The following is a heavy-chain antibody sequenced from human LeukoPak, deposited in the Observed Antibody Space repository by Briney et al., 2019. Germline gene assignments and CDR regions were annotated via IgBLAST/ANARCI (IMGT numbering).Heavy chain of an antibody. Sequence: GESLKISCKGSGYSFTSYWIGWVRQMPGKGLEWMGIIYPGDSDTRYSPSFQGQVTISADKSISTAYLQWSSLKASDTAMYYCARQGVVVTAMRAFDIWGQGTMVTVSS. V-gene: IGHV5-51*01. CDR3: ARQGVVVTAMRAFDI. J-gene: IGHJ3*02. CDR1: GYSFTSYW. D-gene: IGHD2-21*02. CDR2: IYPGDSDT.